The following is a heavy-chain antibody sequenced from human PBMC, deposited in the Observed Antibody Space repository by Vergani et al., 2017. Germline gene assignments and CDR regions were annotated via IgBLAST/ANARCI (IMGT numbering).Heavy chain of an antibody. Sequence: DVQLVQSGGGLIQPGGSLRLSCVVSGITFSKYWMSWVRQAPGKGLEWVANINRDGSEKNYGDSVRGRFTISRDNAKNSVYLQMNSLRGEDTAVYYCASQEYGGDAYGGQGTLVTVSS. CDR3: ASQEYGGDAY. CDR1: GITFSKYW. CDR2: INRDGSEK. D-gene: IGHD2/OR15-2a*01. V-gene: IGHV3-7*01. J-gene: IGHJ4*02.